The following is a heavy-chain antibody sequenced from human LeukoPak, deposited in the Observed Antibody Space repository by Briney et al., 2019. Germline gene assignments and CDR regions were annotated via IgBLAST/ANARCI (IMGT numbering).Heavy chain of an antibody. Sequence: SVKVSCKASGYTFTGYYMHWVRQAPGQGLEWMGRIIPILGIANYAQKFQGRVTITADKSTSTAYMELSSLRSEDTAVYYCARDAQMAAAGTSGDYWGQGTLVTVSS. CDR2: IIPILGIA. J-gene: IGHJ4*02. D-gene: IGHD6-13*01. V-gene: IGHV1-69*04. CDR3: ARDAQMAAAGTSGDY. CDR1: GYTFTGYY.